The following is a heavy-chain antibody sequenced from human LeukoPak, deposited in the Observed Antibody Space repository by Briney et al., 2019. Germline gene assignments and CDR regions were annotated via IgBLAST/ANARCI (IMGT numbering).Heavy chain of an antibody. J-gene: IGHJ4*02. CDR1: GFTFSSYA. Sequence: PGRSLRLSCAASGFTFSSYAMSWVCDAPRKGLEWVSAISDSGGSTYYVESVKGRFTISRDGSKNTLYLQMNSLRAEDTAIYYCAKDVYNKAFDYWGQGTLVTVSS. V-gene: IGHV3-23*01. D-gene: IGHD5-24*01. CDR3: AKDVYNKAFDY. CDR2: ISDSGGST.